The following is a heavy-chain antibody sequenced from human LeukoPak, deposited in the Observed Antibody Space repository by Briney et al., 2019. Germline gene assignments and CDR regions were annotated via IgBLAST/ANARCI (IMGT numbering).Heavy chain of an antibody. V-gene: IGHV4-34*01. J-gene: IGHJ5*01. Sequence: SETLSLTCAVYGGSSSGYYWSWIRQPPGKGLEWIGEINHSGSTNYNPSPKSRVTISVDTSKNQFSLKLSSVTAADTAVYYCAREDNWNYWFDSWGQGTLVTVSS. CDR2: INHSGST. CDR3: AREDNWNYWFDS. CDR1: GGSSSGYY. D-gene: IGHD1-7*01.